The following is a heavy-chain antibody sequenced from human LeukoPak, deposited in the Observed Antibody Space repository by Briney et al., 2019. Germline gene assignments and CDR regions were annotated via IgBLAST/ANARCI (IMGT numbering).Heavy chain of an antibody. J-gene: IGHJ4*02. V-gene: IGHV4-34*01. Sequence: SETLSLACAVYGGSFSGYYWSWIRQPPGKRLEWIGEINHSGSTNYNPSLKSRVTISVDTSKNQFSLKLSSVTAADTAVYYCARGGIFRGVRFWGPIDYWGQGTLVTVSS. D-gene: IGHD3-16*01. CDR1: GGSFSGYY. CDR3: ARGGIFRGVRFWGPIDY. CDR2: INHSGST.